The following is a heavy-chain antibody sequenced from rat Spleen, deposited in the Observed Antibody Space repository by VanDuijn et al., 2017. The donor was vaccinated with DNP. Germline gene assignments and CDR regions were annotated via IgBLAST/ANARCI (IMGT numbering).Heavy chain of an antibody. J-gene: IGHJ2*01. CDR3: TRLGTRGGYYFEY. Sequence: QVQLKESGPGLVQPSQTLPLTCTVSGFSLTSNSVSWVRQPPGKGLEWMGTMWSGGTTAYNSVLKSRLSISRDTSKSQVFLKMHSLQTEETVMYVGTRLGTRGGYYFEYWGQGVMVTVSS. D-gene: IGHD1-11*01. CDR1: GFSLTSNS. V-gene: IGHV2-1*01. CDR2: MWSGGTT.